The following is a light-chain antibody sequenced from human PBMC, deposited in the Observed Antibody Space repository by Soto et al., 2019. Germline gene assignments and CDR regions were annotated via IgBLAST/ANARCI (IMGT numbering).Light chain of an antibody. CDR2: EVS. CDR1: SSDIGGYKY. J-gene: IGLJ3*02. CDR3: TSYSRYSVLV. Sequence: QSVLTQPASVSGSPGQSMTISCTGTSSDIGGYKYVSWYQQHPGKAPKLIIFEVSNRPSGVSDRFSGSNSGNTASLTISGLQAEDEADYYCTSYSRYSVLVFGGGTKVTV. V-gene: IGLV2-14*01.